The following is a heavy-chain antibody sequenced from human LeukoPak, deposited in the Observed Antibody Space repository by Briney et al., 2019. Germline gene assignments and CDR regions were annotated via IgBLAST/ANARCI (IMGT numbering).Heavy chain of an antibody. J-gene: IGHJ5*02. CDR3: ARVTMVRGVSWFDP. Sequence: SETLSLTCTVSGDSISSGGYYWSWIRQHPGKGLEWIGYIYYSGSTYYNPSLKSRVTISVDTSKNQFSLKLSSVTAADTAVYYCARVTMVRGVSWFDPWGQGTLVTVSS. D-gene: IGHD3-10*01. CDR1: GDSISSGGYY. V-gene: IGHV4-31*03. CDR2: IYYSGST.